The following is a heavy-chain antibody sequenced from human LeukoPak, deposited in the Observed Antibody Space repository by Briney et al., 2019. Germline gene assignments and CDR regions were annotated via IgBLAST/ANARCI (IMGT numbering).Heavy chain of an antibody. CDR3: ARVRYVSGLYYYMDV. CDR1: GFIFSTYT. D-gene: IGHD6-19*01. J-gene: IGHJ6*03. V-gene: IGHV3-48*04. CDR2: ISPTSSTV. Sequence: GGSLRLSCAASGFIFSTYTMNWVRQAPGKGLEWVSSISPTSSTVSYADSVKGRFAISRDNAKNSLYLQMNSLRAEDTALFYCARVRYVSGLYYYMDVWGKGTTVTVSS.